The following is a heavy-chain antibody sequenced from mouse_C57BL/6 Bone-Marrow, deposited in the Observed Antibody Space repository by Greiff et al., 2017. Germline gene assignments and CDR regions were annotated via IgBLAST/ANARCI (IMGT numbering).Heavy chain of an antibody. Sequence: QQSCKASGYTFTSYWMQWVKQRPGQGLEWIGEIDPSDSYTNYNQKFKGKATLTVDTSSSTAYMQLSSLTSEDSAVYYCAPQIYYYGSSLFAYWGQGTLVTVSA. J-gene: IGHJ3*01. CDR3: APQIYYYGSSLFAY. V-gene: IGHV1-50*01. D-gene: IGHD1-1*01. CDR1: GYTFTSYW. CDR2: IDPSDSYT.